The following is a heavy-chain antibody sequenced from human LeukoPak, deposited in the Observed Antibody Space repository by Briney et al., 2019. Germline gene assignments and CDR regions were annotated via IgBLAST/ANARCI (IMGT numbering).Heavy chain of an antibody. D-gene: IGHD6-6*01. V-gene: IGHV3-23*01. Sequence: GGSLRLSCAASGFTFNNYAMSWVRQAPGKGLEWVSSIIASGVGTYYADSVKGRFTISRDNSKNTLYLQMNSLRAEDTAVYYCAKGHLSSSGLDYWGQGTLVTVSS. J-gene: IGHJ4*02. CDR3: AKGHLSSSGLDY. CDR1: GFTFNNYA. CDR2: IIASGVGT.